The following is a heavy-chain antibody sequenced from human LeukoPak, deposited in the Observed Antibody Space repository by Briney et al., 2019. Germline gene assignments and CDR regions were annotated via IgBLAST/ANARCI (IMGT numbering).Heavy chain of an antibody. CDR2: LSGSGATT. Sequence: GGSLRLSCAASGFNFNTYAVSWVRQAPGKGLEWVSVLSGSGATTYYADSVKGRFTISRDNSKNTLYLQMNSLRAEDTAVYYCAKTTVVIITPSFFYFDYWGQGTLVTVSS. CDR1: GFNFNTYA. J-gene: IGHJ4*02. CDR3: AKTTVVIITPSFFYFDY. V-gene: IGHV3-23*01. D-gene: IGHD3-22*01.